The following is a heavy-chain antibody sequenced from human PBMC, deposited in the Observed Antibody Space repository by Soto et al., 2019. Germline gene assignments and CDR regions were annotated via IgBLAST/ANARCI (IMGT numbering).Heavy chain of an antibody. CDR2: IYHSGST. CDR3: ARDKITGLFDY. D-gene: IGHD2-8*02. V-gene: IGHV4-30-2*01. Sequence: SETLSLTCTVSGGSISSSSYSWSWIRQPPGKGLEWIGYIYHSGSTNYNPSLKSRVTISVDTSKNQFSLKLTSVTATDTAVYYCARDKITGLFDYWGQGTLVTVSS. J-gene: IGHJ4*02. CDR1: GGSISSSSYS.